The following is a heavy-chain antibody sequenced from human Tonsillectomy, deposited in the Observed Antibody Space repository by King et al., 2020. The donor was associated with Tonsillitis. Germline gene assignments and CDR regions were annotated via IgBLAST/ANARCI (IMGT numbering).Heavy chain of an antibody. CDR2: IIPIFCTA. V-gene: IGHV1-69*12. J-gene: IGHJ3*02. CDR1: GGTFSSYA. Sequence: QLVQSGAEVKKPGSSVKVSCKASGGTFSSYAISWVRQAPGQGLEWMGGIIPIFCTANYAQKFQGRVTITADESTRTAYMELGSLRSEDTAVYYCARDPYCSGGSCSGAFDIWGQGTMVTVSS. CDR3: ARDPYCSGGSCSGAFDI. D-gene: IGHD2-15*01.